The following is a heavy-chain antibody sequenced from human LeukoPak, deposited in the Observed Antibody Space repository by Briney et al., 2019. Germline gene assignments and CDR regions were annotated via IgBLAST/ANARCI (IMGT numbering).Heavy chain of an antibody. D-gene: IGHD5-24*01. CDR2: INPDGSQK. CDR3: AKLLGTATTYDS. CDR1: GFTFSGNW. V-gene: IGHV3-7*01. Sequence: GGSLTLSCEASGFTFSGNWMSWVRQAPGKGLEWVASINPDGSQKLYVDSVKGRFTISRDNTKGSLCLQMNSLGAEDTAMYYCAKLLGTATTYDSWGQGTRVTVSS. J-gene: IGHJ4*02.